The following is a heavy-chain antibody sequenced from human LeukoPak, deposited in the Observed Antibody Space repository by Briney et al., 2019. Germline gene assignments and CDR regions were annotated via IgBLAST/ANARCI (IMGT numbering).Heavy chain of an antibody. CDR2: IYDSEST. J-gene: IGHJ5*02. CDR3: ARDSLNWFDP. V-gene: IGHV4-59*11. CDR1: GGSISTHY. Sequence: PSETLSLTCTVSGGSISTHYWSWIRQPPGKGLEWIGYIYDSESTNYNPSLKSRVTISVDTSKNQFSLKLSSVTAADTAVYYCARDSLNWFDPWGQGTLVTVSS.